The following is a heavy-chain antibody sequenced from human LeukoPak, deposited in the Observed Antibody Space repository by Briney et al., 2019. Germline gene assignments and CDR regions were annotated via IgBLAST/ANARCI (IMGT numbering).Heavy chain of an antibody. V-gene: IGHV4-39*01. Sequence: SETVSLTCTVSGGSISSSRYYWGWIRQPPGKGLEWIGRMYYSGTTYYSPSLQSRVTISVDTSKNQFSLKLSSVTAADTAVYYCARHAQSGSQKHFDYWGQGTLVTVSS. J-gene: IGHJ4*02. CDR3: ARHAQSGSQKHFDY. CDR2: MYYSGTT. D-gene: IGHD1-26*01. CDR1: GGSISSSRYY.